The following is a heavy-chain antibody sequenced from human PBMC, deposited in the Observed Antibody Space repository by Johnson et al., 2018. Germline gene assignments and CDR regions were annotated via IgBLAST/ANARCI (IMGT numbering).Heavy chain of an antibody. D-gene: IGHD3-22*01. CDR3: AKSSFSYDGSGMYYYYDMGV. CDR1: GGSISSGSYY. Sequence: QVQLQESGPGLVKPSQTLSLTCTVSGGSISSGSYYWSWIRQPAGKGLEWIGRIYPSGRTKSNPSLKSRVTISVDTSKNHFPLKLSSVTAADTAVYYCAKSSFSYDGSGMYYYYDMGVWGKGTTVTVSS. V-gene: IGHV4-61*02. J-gene: IGHJ6*03. CDR2: IYPSGRT.